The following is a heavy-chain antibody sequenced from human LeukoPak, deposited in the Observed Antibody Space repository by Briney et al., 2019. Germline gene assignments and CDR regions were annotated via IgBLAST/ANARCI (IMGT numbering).Heavy chain of an antibody. V-gene: IGHV3-21*01. D-gene: IGHD2-15*01. CDR1: GFTFSSYS. CDR3: ARDGGTSTPFDH. Sequence: GGSLRLSCAASGFTFSSYSMNWVRQAPGKGLEWVSSISGSSSYIYYADSVKGRFTISRDNAKNSLYLQMNSLRAEDTAVYYCARDGGTSTPFDHWGQGTLVTVSS. CDR2: ISGSSSYI. J-gene: IGHJ4*02.